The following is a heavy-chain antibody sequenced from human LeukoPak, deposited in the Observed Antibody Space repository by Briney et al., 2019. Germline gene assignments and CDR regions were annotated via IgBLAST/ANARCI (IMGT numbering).Heavy chain of an antibody. D-gene: IGHD5-18*01. CDR3: ARTTTAMVIQTSDP. V-gene: IGHV4-61*02. Sequence: SQTLSLTCTVSGGSISSGSYYWSWIRQPAGKGLEWIGRIYTSGSTNYNPSLKSRVTISVDTSKNQFSLKLSSVTAADTAVYYCARTTTAMVIQTSDPWGQGTLVTVSS. CDR2: IYTSGST. J-gene: IGHJ5*02. CDR1: GGSISSGSYY.